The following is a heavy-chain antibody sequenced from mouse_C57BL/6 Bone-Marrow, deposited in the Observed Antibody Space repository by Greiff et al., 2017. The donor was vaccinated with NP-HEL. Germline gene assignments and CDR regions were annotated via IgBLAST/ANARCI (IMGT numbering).Heavy chain of an antibody. V-gene: IGHV1-4*01. CDR3: ASRGYYYGSSSDCDV. D-gene: IGHD1-1*01. CDR1: GYTFTSYT. CDR2: INPSSGYT. J-gene: IGHJ1*03. Sequence: QVQLQQSGAELARPGASVKMSCKASGYTFTSYTMHWVKQRPGQGLEWIGYINPSSGYTKYNQKFKDKATLTADNSSSTAYMQLSSLTSEDSAVYYCASRGYYYGSSSDCDVWGTGTTVTVSS.